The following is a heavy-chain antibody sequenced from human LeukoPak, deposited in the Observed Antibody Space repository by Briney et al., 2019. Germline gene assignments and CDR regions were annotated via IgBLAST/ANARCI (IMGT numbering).Heavy chain of an antibody. V-gene: IGHV3-23*01. CDR1: GFTFSSYA. CDR3: ARDGCSSTSCRFYNWFDP. CDR2: ISGSGGST. J-gene: IGHJ5*02. D-gene: IGHD2-2*01. Sequence: GGSLRLSCAASGFTFSSYAMSWVRQAPGKGLEWVSAISGSGGSTYYADSVKGRFTISRDNSKNTLFLQMNSLRAEDTAVYYCARDGCSSTSCRFYNWFDPWGQGTLVTVSS.